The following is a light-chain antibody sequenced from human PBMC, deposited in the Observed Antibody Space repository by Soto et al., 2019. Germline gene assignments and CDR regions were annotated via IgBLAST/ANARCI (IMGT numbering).Light chain of an antibody. CDR2: DVS. CDR1: SSDVGGYNY. Sequence: QSALTQPASVSGSPGQSITISCTGTSSDVGGYNYVSWYQHHPGKAPKLMIYDVSNRPSGVSNRFSGSKSGNTASLTISGVQHDDDDADYYSTSYTSTSRQIVFGAGTKLTVL. J-gene: IGLJ1*01. CDR3: TSYTSTSRQIV. V-gene: IGLV2-14*03.